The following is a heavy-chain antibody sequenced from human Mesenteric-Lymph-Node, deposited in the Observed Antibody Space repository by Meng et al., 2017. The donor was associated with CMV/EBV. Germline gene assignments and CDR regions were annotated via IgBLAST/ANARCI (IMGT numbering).Heavy chain of an antibody. Sequence: SGSAFFAYWIGWVPPTPWTPLEWLGILYPDHSNTKSTPSFHRQITISADMSISTAYLQWSSLKVSDTAMYYCARFAGPLLQTNWFDPWGQGTLVTVSS. CDR2: LYPDHSNT. J-gene: IGHJ5*02. V-gene: IGHV5-51*01. CDR1: GSAFFAYW. CDR3: ARFAGPLLQTNWFDP.